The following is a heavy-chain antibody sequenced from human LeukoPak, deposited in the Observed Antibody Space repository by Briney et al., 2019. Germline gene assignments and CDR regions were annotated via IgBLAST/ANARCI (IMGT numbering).Heavy chain of an antibody. V-gene: IGHV4-4*07. CDR1: GGSISSYY. D-gene: IGHD3-9*01. J-gene: IGHJ3*02. CDR3: ARANDILTGYYRHAFDI. Sequence: SETLSLTCTVSGGSISSYYWSWIRQPAGKGLEWIGRIYTSGSTNYNPSLKSRVTMSVDTSKNQFSLKLSSVTAADTAVYYCARANDILTGYYRHAFDIWGQGTMVTVSS. CDR2: IYTSGST.